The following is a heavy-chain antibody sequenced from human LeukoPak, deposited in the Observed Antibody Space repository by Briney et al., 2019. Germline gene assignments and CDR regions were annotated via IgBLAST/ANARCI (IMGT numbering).Heavy chain of an antibody. CDR1: GGSISSSSYY. CDR2: IYYSGST. J-gene: IGHJ6*03. V-gene: IGHV4-39*01. D-gene: IGHD3-16*01. CDR3: ARMGLRLGEPYYMDV. Sequence: PSETLSLTCTVSGGSISSSSYYWGWIRQPPGKGLEWIGSIYYSGSTYYNPSLKSRVTISVDTSKNQFSLKLSSVTAADTAVYYCARMGLRLGEPYYMDVWGKGTTVTISS.